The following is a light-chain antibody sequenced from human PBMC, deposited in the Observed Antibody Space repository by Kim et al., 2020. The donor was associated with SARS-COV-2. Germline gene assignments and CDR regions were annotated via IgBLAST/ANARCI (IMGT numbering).Light chain of an antibody. CDR1: GSDVGAYSY. J-gene: IGLJ1*01. CDR3: ISYTTSNTFV. V-gene: IGLV2-14*04. CDR2: DVS. Sequence: GQSITISCTGTGSDVGAYSYVSWYQQRPRKAPKVMIYDVSKRPSGVSSSFSGSKSGNPASLTISGLQAEDEADYYCISYTTSNTFVFGTGTKVTVL.